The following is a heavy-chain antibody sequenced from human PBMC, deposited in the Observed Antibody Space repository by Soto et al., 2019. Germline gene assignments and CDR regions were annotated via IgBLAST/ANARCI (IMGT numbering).Heavy chain of an antibody. V-gene: IGHV3-23*01. CDR1: GFTLSNYT. Sequence: EVQLLESGGGLVQPGGSLRLSCATSGFTLSNYTMNWIRQSPGKGLEWVSSISASGDSTYYPESVKGRFTVSRDKSKNTLYLQIDSLRAEDAAVYYCAKGGSLTGYFTYDYWGQGALVTVSS. CDR3: AKGGSLTGYFTYDY. CDR2: ISASGDST. D-gene: IGHD3-9*01. J-gene: IGHJ4*02.